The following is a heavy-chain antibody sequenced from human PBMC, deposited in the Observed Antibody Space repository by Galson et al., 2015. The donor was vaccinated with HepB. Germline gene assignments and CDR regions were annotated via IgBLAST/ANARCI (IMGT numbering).Heavy chain of an antibody. V-gene: IGHV3-30*04. CDR1: GFTFSSYA. D-gene: IGHD3-10*01. CDR3: ARETYGSGSSFDY. J-gene: IGHJ4*02. Sequence: SLRLSCAASGFTFSSYAMHWVRQAPGKGLEWVAVISYDGSNKYYADSVKGRFTISRDNSKNTLYLQMNSLRAEDTAVYYCARETYGSGSSFDYWGQGTLVTVSS. CDR2: ISYDGSNK.